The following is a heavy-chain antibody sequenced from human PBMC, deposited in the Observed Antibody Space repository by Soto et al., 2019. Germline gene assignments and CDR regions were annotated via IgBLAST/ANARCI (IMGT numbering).Heavy chain of an antibody. V-gene: IGHV3-21*06. CDR1: GFTFSSYS. Sequence: GGSLRLSCAASGFTFSSYSMNWVRQAPGKGLEWVSSISSSSYIYYADSEKGRFTNSRDNAKNSLYLQMNSLRAEDTAVYYCAKDRRFSGYDFINYYYGMDVWGQGTTVTVSS. CDR2: ISSSSYI. J-gene: IGHJ6*02. D-gene: IGHD5-12*01. CDR3: AKDRRFSGYDFINYYYGMDV.